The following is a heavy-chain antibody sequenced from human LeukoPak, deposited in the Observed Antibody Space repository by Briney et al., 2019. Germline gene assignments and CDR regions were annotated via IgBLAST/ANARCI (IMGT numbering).Heavy chain of an antibody. CDR1: GGTFSSYA. CDR2: IIPIFGTA. Sequence: ASVKVSCKASGGTFSSYAISWVRQAPGQGLEWMGGIIPIFGTANYAQKLQDRVTMTTDTSTSTAYMELRSLRSDDTAVYYCASGYLGRAGTTDRLDYWGQGTLVTVSS. CDR3: ASGYLGRAGTTDRLDY. J-gene: IGHJ4*02. D-gene: IGHD4-17*01. V-gene: IGHV1-69*05.